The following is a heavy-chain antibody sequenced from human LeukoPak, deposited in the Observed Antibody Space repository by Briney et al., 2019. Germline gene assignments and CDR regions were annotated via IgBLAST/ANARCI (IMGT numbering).Heavy chain of an antibody. J-gene: IGHJ4*02. Sequence: PAETLSLTCTVSGSSISSYYLSWIRQPPGKGLEWIGYIYYSGSTKYNPSLKSRVTISVDTSKNQFSLKLSSVTAADTAVYYCARHLPKWGWDYWGQGTLVTVSS. CDR1: GSSISSYY. CDR2: IYYSGST. D-gene: IGHD1-26*01. CDR3: ARHLPKWGWDY. V-gene: IGHV4-59*08.